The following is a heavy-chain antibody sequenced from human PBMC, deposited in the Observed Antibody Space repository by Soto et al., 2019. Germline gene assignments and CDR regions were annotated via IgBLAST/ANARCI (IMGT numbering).Heavy chain of an antibody. CDR3: TMSYGYTFAGSLDH. Sequence: QVQLVQSGPEVKKPGASVKVACKASGDTFNSYVITWVRQAPGQGLEWRGGIITAFGTTSYAQNFQDRLTITADEAATTDHMELSSLTSDDTAMYYCTMSYGYTFAGSLDHWGQGALVTVSS. V-gene: IGHV1-69*01. CDR2: IITAFGTT. D-gene: IGHD5-18*01. J-gene: IGHJ4*02. CDR1: GDTFNSYV.